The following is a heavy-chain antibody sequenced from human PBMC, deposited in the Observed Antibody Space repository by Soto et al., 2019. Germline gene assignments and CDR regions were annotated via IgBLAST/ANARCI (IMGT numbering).Heavy chain of an antibody. J-gene: IGHJ3*02. CDR2: ISAYNGNT. CDR3: ASTTPYCSSTSCYWGAFDI. D-gene: IGHD2-2*01. CDR1: GYTFTSYG. V-gene: IGHV1-18*01. Sequence: QVPLVQSGAEVKKPGASVKVSCKASGYTFTSYGISWVRQAPGQGLEWMGWISAYNGNTNYAQKLQGRVTMTTDTSTSTAYMELRSLRSDDTAVYYCASTTPYCSSTSCYWGAFDIWGQGTMVTVSS.